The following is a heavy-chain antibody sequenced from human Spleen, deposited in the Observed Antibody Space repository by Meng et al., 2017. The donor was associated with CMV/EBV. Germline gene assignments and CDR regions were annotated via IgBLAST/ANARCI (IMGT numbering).Heavy chain of an antibody. D-gene: IGHD1-1*01. CDR1: GYSFTGYY. J-gene: IGHJ6*02. V-gene: IGHV1-2*02. CDR2: ITPYRRGT. Sequence: ASVKVSCKASGYSFTGYYMHWVRQAPGQGLEWMGWITPYRRGTNYAQKFQGRVAMTWDTSISTAYMEVSRLTYDDTAVYYCARDIVERHYYYYGMDVWGQGTTVTVSS. CDR3: ARDIVERHYYYYGMDV.